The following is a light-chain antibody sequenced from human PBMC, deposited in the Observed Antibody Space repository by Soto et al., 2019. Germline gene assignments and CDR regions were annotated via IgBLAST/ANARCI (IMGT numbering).Light chain of an antibody. J-gene: IGLJ2*01. CDR3: AAWDDSLNGHVV. CDR2: SNN. V-gene: IGLV1-44*01. Sequence: QSVLTQPPSASGTPGQRVTISCSGSNSNIESNTVNWYQQLPGTAPKLLIYSNNQQPSGVPDRFSGSKSGTSASLAISGLQSDDEADYYCAAWDDSLNGHVVFGGGTKLTVL. CDR1: NSNIESNT.